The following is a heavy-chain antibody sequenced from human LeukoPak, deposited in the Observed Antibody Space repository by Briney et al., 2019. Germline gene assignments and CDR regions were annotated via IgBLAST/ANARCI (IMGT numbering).Heavy chain of an antibody. CDR1: GFTFSTYN. J-gene: IGHJ4*02. CDR2: ITSSSTTI. CDR3: AKDGDCFNGVCYFYFDY. D-gene: IGHD2-8*01. Sequence: GGSLRLSCAASGFTFSTYNMNWVRQAPGKGLECVSYITSSSTTIYYADSVKGRFTISRDNSKNTLYLQMNSLRVEDTAVYYCAKDGDCFNGVCYFYFDYWGQGALVTVSS. V-gene: IGHV3-48*01.